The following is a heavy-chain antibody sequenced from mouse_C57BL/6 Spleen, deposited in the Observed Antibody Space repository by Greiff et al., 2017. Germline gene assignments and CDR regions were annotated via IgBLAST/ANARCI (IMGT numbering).Heavy chain of an antibody. CDR3: ARRDYWDGDDAMDY. Sequence: VQLQQPGAELVKPGASVKLSCKASGYTFSGYWMHWVKQRPGRGLEWIGRIDPKSGGTKYNEKFKSKATLTADKTSSPAYMQLSSLTSEDSAVYYGARRDYWDGDDAMDYWGQGTSVTVSS. CDR1: GYTFSGYW. J-gene: IGHJ4*01. D-gene: IGHD4-1*01. V-gene: IGHV1-72*01. CDR2: IDPKSGGT.